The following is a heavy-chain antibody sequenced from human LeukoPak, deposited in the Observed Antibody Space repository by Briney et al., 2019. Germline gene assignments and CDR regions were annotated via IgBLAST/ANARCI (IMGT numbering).Heavy chain of an antibody. D-gene: IGHD2-2*02. CDR3: ARDVVVVPVAIASYDAFDI. V-gene: IGHV3-66*02. CDR2: IYSGGST. Sequence: GGSLRLSCAASGFTVSSNYMSWVRQAPGKGLEWVSVIYSGGSTYYADSVKGRFTISRDNSKNTLYLQMNSLRAEDTAVYYCARDVVVVPVAIASYDAFDIWGQGTTVTV. CDR1: GFTVSSNY. J-gene: IGHJ3*02.